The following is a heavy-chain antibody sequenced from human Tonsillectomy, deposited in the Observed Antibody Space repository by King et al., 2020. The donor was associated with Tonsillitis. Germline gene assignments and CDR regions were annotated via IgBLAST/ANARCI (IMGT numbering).Heavy chain of an antibody. D-gene: IGHD2-2*01. CDR3: ARVYLTYCSGTSCYAYYYYGMDV. CDR1: GYTFTSYD. J-gene: IGHJ6*02. Sequence: LQLVQSGAEVKKPGASVKVSCKASGYTFTSYDVNWVRQATGQGLEWMGWMNPNSGNTGYAQKFQGRVTMTRNTSISTAYMELSSLRSEDAAVYYCARVYLTYCSGTSCYAYYYYGMDVWGQGTTVTVSS. V-gene: IGHV1-8*01. CDR2: MNPNSGNT.